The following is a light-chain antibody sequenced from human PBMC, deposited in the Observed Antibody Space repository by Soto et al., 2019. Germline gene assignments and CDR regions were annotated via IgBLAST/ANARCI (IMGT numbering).Light chain of an antibody. CDR2: DAS. CDR1: QSVNKY. V-gene: IGKV3-11*01. J-gene: IGKJ4*01. CDR3: QQRSDFLT. Sequence: EIVLTQSPATLSLSPGERATLSCRASQSVNKYVAWFQQKPGQAPRLLIYDASHRATGIPPRFSGSGSGTDFTLTISSLEPEDFAVYYCQQRSDFLTFGGGTKVDIK.